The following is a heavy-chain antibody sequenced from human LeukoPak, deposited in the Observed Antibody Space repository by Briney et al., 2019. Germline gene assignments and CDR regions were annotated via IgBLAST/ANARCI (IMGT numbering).Heavy chain of an antibody. D-gene: IGHD2-2*01. CDR3: ARCIVVVPAAMRAFAI. CDR2: IIPIFGTA. Sequence: SVKVSCKASGGTFSSYAISWVRQAPGQGLEWMGGIIPIFGTANYAQKFQGRVTITTDESKSTAYMELSSLRSEDTAVYYCARCIVVVPAAMRAFAIWGQGPMVTVSS. V-gene: IGHV1-69*05. CDR1: GGTFSSYA. J-gene: IGHJ3*02.